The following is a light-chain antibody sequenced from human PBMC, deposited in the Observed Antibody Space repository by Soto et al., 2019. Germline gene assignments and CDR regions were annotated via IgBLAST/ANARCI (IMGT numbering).Light chain of an antibody. Sequence: DIVMTQSPDSLAVSLGERATINCKSSKSVLYSSNNKNDLAWYQQKPGQPPKLLIYWASTRESGVPDRFSGSGSGTDFTLTISSLQAEDVAVYFCQQYYSFPLTFGGGTKVEIK. CDR1: KSVLYSSNNKND. CDR3: QQYYSFPLT. CDR2: WAS. V-gene: IGKV4-1*01. J-gene: IGKJ4*01.